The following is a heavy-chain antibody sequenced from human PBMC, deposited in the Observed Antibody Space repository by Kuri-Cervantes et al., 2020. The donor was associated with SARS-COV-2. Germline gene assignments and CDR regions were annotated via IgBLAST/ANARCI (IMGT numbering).Heavy chain of an antibody. Sequence: SGPTLMKHTQTLTLTCTFSVFSLSTSGMRVSWIRQPPGKALEWLARIDWDDDKFYSTSLKTRLTISKDTSKNQEVLTMTNMDHVDTATYYFARAVPVFDYWGQGTLVTVSS. D-gene: IGHD2-2*01. J-gene: IGHJ4*02. CDR3: ARAVPVFDY. V-gene: IGHV2-70D*14. CDR2: IDWDDDK. CDR1: VFSLSTSGMR.